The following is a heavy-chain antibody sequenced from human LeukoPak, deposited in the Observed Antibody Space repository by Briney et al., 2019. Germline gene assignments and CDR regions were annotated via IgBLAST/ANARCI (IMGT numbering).Heavy chain of an antibody. D-gene: IGHD3-16*02. CDR1: GGSFSGYY. J-gene: IGHJ4*02. Sequence: PSETLSLTCAVYGGSFSGYYWSWIRQPPGKGLEWIGEINHSGSTNYNPSLKSRVTISVDTSKNQFSLKLSSVTAADTAVYYCARGTYDYVWGSYRYTSRYFDYWGQGTLVTVSS. V-gene: IGHV4-34*01. CDR2: INHSGST. CDR3: ARGTYDYVWGSYRYTSRYFDY.